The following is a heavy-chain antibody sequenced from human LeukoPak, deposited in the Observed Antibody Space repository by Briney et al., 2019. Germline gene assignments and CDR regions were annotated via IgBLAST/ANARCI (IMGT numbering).Heavy chain of an antibody. D-gene: IGHD6-19*01. CDR1: GLSFSSYA. CDR2: IDAGGGDT. J-gene: IGHJ6*02. V-gene: IGHV3-23*01. CDR3: GRPTKYWLVRGNGVDV. Sequence: GGSLRLSCAASGLSFSSYAMTWVRQAPGKGLEWVSSIDAGGGDTYHSDSVKGRFTISSDNSMNTLYLQMNSLRADDTAVYYCGRPTKYWLVRGNGVDVWGQGTTVTVSS.